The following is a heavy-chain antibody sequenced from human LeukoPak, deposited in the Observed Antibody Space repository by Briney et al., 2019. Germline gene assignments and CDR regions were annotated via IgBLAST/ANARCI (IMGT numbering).Heavy chain of an antibody. J-gene: IGHJ4*02. V-gene: IGHV1-18*01. Sequence: GASVKVSCNASGYTFTSYGISRERQAPGQGLEWMGWISAYKGNTNYAQKVQGRVTMNTHTSTSTAYMELRSLRSDDTAVYYCARSADSYYDSSGYYPHYDYWGQGTLVTVSS. CDR1: GYTFTSYG. CDR3: ARSADSYYDSSGYYPHYDY. CDR2: ISAYKGNT. D-gene: IGHD3-22*01.